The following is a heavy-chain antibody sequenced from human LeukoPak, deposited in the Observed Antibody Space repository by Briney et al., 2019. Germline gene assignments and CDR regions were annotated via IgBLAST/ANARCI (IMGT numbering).Heavy chain of an antibody. V-gene: IGHV1-69*01. CDR3: ASRLYCSNTRCRNFPFAY. CDR2: IIPIFDTA. J-gene: IGHJ4*02. Sequence: ASVKVSCKASGGTFSSYAINWVRQAPGQGLEWMGGIIPIFDTANYAQKFQDRVTITADESTSTAYMELSSLRSEDTAIYYCASRLYCSNTRCRNFPFAYWGQGTLVTVSS. D-gene: IGHD2-2*01. CDR1: GGTFSSYA.